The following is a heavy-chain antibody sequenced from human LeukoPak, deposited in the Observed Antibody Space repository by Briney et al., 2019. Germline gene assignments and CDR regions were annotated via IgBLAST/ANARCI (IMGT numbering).Heavy chain of an antibody. CDR3: SRSNPRGYGDLDY. V-gene: IGHV4-39*07. Sequence: PSETLSLTCTVSGGSISSSSYYWGWIRQPPGKGLEWIGSIYYSGSTYYNPSLKSRVTISVDTSKNQFSLKLSSVTAADTAVYYCSRSNPRGYGDLDYWGQGTLVTVSS. CDR1: GGSISSSSYY. D-gene: IGHD4-17*01. J-gene: IGHJ4*02. CDR2: IYYSGST.